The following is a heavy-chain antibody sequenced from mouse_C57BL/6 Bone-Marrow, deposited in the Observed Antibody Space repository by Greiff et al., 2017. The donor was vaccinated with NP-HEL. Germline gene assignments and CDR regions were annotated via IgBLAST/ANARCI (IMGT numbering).Heavy chain of an antibody. Sequence: QVQLQQPGAELVKPGASVTLSCKASGYTFTSYWMHWVKQRPGQGLEWIGMIHPNSGSTNYNEKFKSKATLTVDKSSSTAYMQLSSLTSEDSAVYYCAKEDPYHFDYWGQGTTLTVSS. D-gene: IGHD6-5*01. CDR1: GYTFTSYW. CDR2: IHPNSGST. V-gene: IGHV1-64*01. CDR3: AKEDPYHFDY. J-gene: IGHJ2*01.